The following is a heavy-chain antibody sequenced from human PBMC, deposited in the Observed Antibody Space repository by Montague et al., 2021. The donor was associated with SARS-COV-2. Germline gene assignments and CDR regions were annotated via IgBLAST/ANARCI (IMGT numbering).Heavy chain of an antibody. V-gene: IGHV4-59*08. D-gene: IGHD1-26*01. CDR3: ARHGSESLTHFHH. CDR2: IYYSGST. CDR1: GGSISRYY. Sequence: SETLSLTCTVSGGSISRYYWNWIRQPPGKGLEWIGYIYYSGSTNYNPSLKSRVTISVDTSKNQFSLNLSSVTAADTAVYYCARHGSESLTHFHHWGHGSLVTVSS. J-gene: IGHJ1*01.